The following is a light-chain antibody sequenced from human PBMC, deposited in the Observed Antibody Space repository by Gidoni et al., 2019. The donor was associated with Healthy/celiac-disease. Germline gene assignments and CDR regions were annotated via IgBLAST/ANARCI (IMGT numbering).Light chain of an antibody. J-gene: IGKJ1*01. CDR2: AAS. Sequence: DIQMTQSPSSLSASVGDRVTITCRASQSISSYLNWYQQKPGKAPKVLIYAASSLRSGVPSRFSGSGSGTDFTLTISSLQPEDFATYYCQQSYSTPWTFXQXTKVXIK. CDR1: QSISSY. V-gene: IGKV1-39*01. CDR3: QQSYSTPWT.